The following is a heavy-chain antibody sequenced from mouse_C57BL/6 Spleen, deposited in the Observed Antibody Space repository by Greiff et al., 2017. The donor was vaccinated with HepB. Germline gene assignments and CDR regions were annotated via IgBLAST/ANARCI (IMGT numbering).Heavy chain of an antibody. Sequence: QVQLQQPGAELVRPGSSVKLSCKASGYTFTSYWMHWVKQRPIQGLEWIGNIDPSDSETHYNQKFKDKATLTVDKSSSTAYMQLSSLTSEDSAVYYCATLLRHAEVMDYWGQGTSVTVSS. CDR2: IDPSDSET. J-gene: IGHJ4*01. CDR3: ATLLRHAEVMDY. CDR1: GYTFTSYW. D-gene: IGHD1-1*01. V-gene: IGHV1-52*01.